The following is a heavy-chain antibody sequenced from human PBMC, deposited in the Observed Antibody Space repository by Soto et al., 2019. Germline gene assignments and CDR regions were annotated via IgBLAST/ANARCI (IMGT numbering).Heavy chain of an antibody. V-gene: IGHV1-8*01. CDR1: GYTFTSYD. CDR3: ARGEAGYGDYVGWYYFDY. CDR2: MNPNSGNT. D-gene: IGHD4-17*01. Sequence: ASVKVSCKASGYTFTSYDINWVRQATGQGLEWMGWMNPNSGNTGYAQKFQGRVTMTRNTSISTAYMELSSLRSEDTAVYYCARGEAGYGDYVGWYYFDYWGQGXLVTVYS. J-gene: IGHJ4*02.